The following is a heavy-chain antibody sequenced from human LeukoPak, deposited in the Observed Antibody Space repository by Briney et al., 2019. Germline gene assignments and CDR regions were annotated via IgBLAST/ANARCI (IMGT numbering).Heavy chain of an antibody. CDR1: GFTFSSYA. D-gene: IGHD3-16*01. Sequence: PGGSLRLSCAASGFTFSSYAMSWVRQAPGRGLEWVSAISGSGGSTYYADSVKGRFTISRDNSKNTLYLQMNSLRAGDTAVYYCAGQMGAFDYWGQGTLVTVSS. CDR2: ISGSGGST. J-gene: IGHJ4*02. V-gene: IGHV3-23*01. CDR3: AGQMGAFDY.